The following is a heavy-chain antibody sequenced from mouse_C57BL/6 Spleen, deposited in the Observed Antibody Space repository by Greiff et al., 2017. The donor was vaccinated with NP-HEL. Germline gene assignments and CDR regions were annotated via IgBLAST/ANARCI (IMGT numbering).Heavy chain of an antibody. CDR1: GYTFTSYW. D-gene: IGHD2-4*01. CDR3: ARYDYGGDYAMDY. CDR2: IDPSDSYT. J-gene: IGHJ4*01. V-gene: IGHV1-50*01. Sequence: VQLQQLGAELVKPGASVKLSCKASGYTFTSYWMQWVKQRPGQGLEWIGEIDPSDSYTNYNQKFKGKATLTVDTSSSTAYMQLSSLTSEDSAVYYCARYDYGGDYAMDYWGQGTSVTVSS.